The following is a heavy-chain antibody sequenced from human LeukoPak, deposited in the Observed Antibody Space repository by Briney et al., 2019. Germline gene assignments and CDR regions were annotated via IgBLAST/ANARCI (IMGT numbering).Heavy chain of an antibody. CDR2: INHSGST. CDR3: ARGLIGYFDY. CDR1: GGSISSYY. Sequence: ASETLSLTCTVSGGSISSYYWSWIRQPPGKGLEWIGEINHSGSTNYNPSLESRVTISVDTSKNQFSLKLSSVTAADTAVYYCARGLIGYFDYWGQGTLVTVSS. V-gene: IGHV4-34*01. J-gene: IGHJ4*02.